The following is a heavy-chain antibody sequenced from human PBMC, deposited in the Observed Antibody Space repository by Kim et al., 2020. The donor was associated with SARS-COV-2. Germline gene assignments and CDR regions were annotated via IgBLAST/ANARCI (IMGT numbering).Heavy chain of an antibody. Sequence: GGSLRLSCAASGFTFSNSAMNWVRQAPGKGLEWVSGVYVNGDSYHADSVNGRFTVSRDTSRDTLYLQMNGLRVEDTAVYYCAQHNRCAYWGQGTLVTVSA. J-gene: IGHJ1*01. CDR1: GFTFSNSA. CDR2: VYVNGDS. CDR3: AQHNRCAY. D-gene: IGHD1-20*01. V-gene: IGHV3-23*01.